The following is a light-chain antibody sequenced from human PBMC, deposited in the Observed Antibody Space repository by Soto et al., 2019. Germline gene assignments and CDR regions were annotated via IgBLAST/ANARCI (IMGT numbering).Light chain of an antibody. CDR3: QQYNSYLWR. Sequence: TKSAVHLTASLADRAAISCQASQSISSWVAWYKQKPGKAPKVLSSKASTLESGVPARFRGSGSGTEFTLTISSLQPDDFETYYCQQYNSYLWRFGQGTKVDIK. CDR1: QSISSW. V-gene: IGKV1-5*03. J-gene: IGKJ1*01. CDR2: KAS.